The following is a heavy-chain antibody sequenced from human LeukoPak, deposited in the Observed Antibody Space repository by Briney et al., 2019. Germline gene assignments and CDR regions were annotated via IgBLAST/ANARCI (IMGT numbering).Heavy chain of an antibody. CDR2: ISSSDSTI. J-gene: IGHJ5*02. Sequence: GGSLRLSCAASGFTFSNYEMNWVRQDPGKGLEWVSYISSSDSTIYYADSVQGRFTISRDNAKNSLYLQMNSLRADDTAVYYCTKEGLPSGSSWSAWFDPWGQGTLVTVSS. CDR1: GFTFSNYE. CDR3: TKEGLPSGSSWSAWFDP. V-gene: IGHV3-48*03. D-gene: IGHD3-10*01.